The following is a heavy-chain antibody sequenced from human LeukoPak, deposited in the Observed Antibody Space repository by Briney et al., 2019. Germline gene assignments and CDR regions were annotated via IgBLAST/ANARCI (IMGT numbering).Heavy chain of an antibody. CDR3: ARRFQPGWFDP. Sequence: SGPTLVKPTQTLTLTCTFSGFSLSTSGVGVGWIRQPPGKALEWLALIYWDDTKRYSPSLKSRLTITKDTSKNQVVLTMTNMDPVDTATYYCARRFQPGWFDPWGQGTLVTVSS. V-gene: IGHV2-5*02. CDR1: GFSLSTSGVG. CDR2: IYWDDTK. J-gene: IGHJ5*02. D-gene: IGHD2-2*01.